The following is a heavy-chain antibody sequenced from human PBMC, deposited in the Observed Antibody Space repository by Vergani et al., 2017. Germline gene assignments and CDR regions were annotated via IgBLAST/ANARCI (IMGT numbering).Heavy chain of an antibody. CDR3: ARDIGVRMERWLQLDY. D-gene: IGHD5-24*01. CDR2: INPSGGST. Sequence: QVQLVQSGAEVKKPGASVKVSCKASGYTFTSYYMHWVRQAPGQGLEWMGIINPSGGSTSYAQKFQGRVTMTRDTSTSTVYMELSSLRSEDTAVYYCARDIGVRMERWLQLDYWGQGTLVTVSS. V-gene: IGHV1-46*01. J-gene: IGHJ4*02. CDR1: GYTFTSYY.